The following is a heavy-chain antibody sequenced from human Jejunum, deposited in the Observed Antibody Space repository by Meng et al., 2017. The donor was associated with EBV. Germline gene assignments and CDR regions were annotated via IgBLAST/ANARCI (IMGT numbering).Heavy chain of an antibody. V-gene: IGHV1-18*01. CDR1: GYTFTSTA. J-gene: IGHJ4*02. D-gene: IGHD2-15*01. CDR3: ARGPYCSGGTCHSQYFDY. Sequence: QVQLVQSGSELKNPGXSVKVSCKTSGYTFTSTAINWLRQAPGQGLEWMGWISPYNGNTIYAQKLQDRVTMTTDTSTSTAYLELRSLRSDDTAVYYCARGPYCSGGTCHSQYFDYWGQGALVTVSS. CDR2: ISPYNGNT.